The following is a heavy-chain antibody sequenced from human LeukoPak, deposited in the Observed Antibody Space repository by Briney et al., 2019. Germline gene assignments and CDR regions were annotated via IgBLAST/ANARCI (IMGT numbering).Heavy chain of an antibody. J-gene: IGHJ4*02. CDR1: GFTFSSYA. V-gene: IGHV3-23*01. Sequence: GGSLRLSCAASGFTFSSYAMSWVRQAPGKGLEWVSAISGSGGSTYYADSVKGRFTISRDNSKNTLCLQMNSLRAEDTAVYYCAKDGYCSSTSCYADYWGQGTLVTVSS. D-gene: IGHD2-2*01. CDR2: ISGSGGST. CDR3: AKDGYCSSTSCYADY.